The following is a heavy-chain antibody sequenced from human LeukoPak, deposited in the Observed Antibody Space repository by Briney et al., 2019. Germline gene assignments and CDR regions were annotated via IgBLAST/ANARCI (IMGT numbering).Heavy chain of an antibody. CDR2: IKKDGSEK. J-gene: IGHJ4*02. Sequence: GGSLRLSCAASGFTFSSYWMSWVRQAPGKGLEWVANIKKDGSEKYYVDSVKGRFTISRDNSKNTLFLHMNSLRAEDTAVYYCADYVDAATENTIDYWGQGTLVTVSS. CDR3: ADYVDAATENTIDY. CDR1: GFTFSSYW. D-gene: IGHD6-13*01. V-gene: IGHV3-7*03.